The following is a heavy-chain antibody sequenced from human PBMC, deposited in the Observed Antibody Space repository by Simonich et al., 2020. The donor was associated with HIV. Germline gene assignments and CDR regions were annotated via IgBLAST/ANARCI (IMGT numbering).Heavy chain of an antibody. CDR1: GGSFSGYY. V-gene: IGHV4-34*01. Sequence: QVQLQQWGAGLLKPSETLSLTCAVYGGSFSGYYWSWIRQPPGEGLEWIGENKHSGSTNYTPSLKSRVTISVDTSKNQFSLKLSSVTAADTAVYYCARRHPTTVTTPYFDYWGQGTLVTVSS. D-gene: IGHD4-17*01. CDR3: ARRHPTTVTTPYFDY. CDR2: NKHSGST. J-gene: IGHJ4*02.